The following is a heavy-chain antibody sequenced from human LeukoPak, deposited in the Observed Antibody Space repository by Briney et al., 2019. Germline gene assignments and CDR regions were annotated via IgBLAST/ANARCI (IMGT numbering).Heavy chain of an antibody. CDR2: INHSGST. V-gene: IGHV4-34*01. J-gene: IGHJ4*02. D-gene: IGHD4-23*01. CDR1: GGSFSGYY. Sequence: SETLSLTCAVYGGSFSGYYWSWIRPPPGKGLEWIGAINHSGSTNYNPSLKSRVTISIDTSKNQFSLKLSTVTAADRAVYYCARDLGHGGDSDYWGQGTLVTVSS. CDR3: ARDLGHGGDSDY.